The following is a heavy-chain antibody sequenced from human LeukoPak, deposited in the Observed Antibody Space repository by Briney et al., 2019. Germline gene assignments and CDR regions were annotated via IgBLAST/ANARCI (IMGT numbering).Heavy chain of an antibody. Sequence: PGGSLRLSCAASGFTFSSYAMSWVRQAPGKGLEWVSSISSSSSYIYYADSVKGRFTISRDNAKNSLYLQMNSLRAEDTAVYYCARGSSTVTTLTNFDYWGQGTLVTVSS. V-gene: IGHV3-21*01. CDR3: ARGSSTVTTLTNFDY. D-gene: IGHD4-17*01. J-gene: IGHJ4*02. CDR2: ISSSSSYI. CDR1: GFTFSSYA.